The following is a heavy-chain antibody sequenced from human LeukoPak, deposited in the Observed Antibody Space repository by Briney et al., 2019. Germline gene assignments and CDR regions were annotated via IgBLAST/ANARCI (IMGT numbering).Heavy chain of an antibody. CDR3: ARQLRTVVQGGWFDP. V-gene: IGHV4-38-2*01. D-gene: IGHD2-2*01. J-gene: IGHJ5*02. CDR2: IYHSGST. CDR1: GYSISSGYY. Sequence: SETLSLTCAVSGYSISSGYYWGWIRQPPGKGLEWIGSIYHSGSTYYNPSLKSRVTISADTSKNQSSLKLSSVTAADTAVYYCARQLRTVVQGGWFDPWGQGTLVTVSS.